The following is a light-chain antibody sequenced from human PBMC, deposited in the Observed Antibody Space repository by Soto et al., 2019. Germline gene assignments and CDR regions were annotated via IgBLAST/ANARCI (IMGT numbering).Light chain of an antibody. CDR1: QSLEYSDGNTY. CDR2: KVS. CDR3: MQATHNRPYT. V-gene: IGKV2-24*01. Sequence: DVVMTQTPLSSPVPLGQPASISCRSSQSLEYSDGNTYLNWLHQRPGQPPRLLIYKVSHRFSGVPDRFSGSGAGTDITLKISRVEAEDVGIYYCMQATHNRPYTFGPGTKLEIK. J-gene: IGKJ2*01.